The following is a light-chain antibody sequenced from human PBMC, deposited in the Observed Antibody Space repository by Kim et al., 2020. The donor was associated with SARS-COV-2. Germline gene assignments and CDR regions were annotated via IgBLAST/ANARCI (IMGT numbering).Light chain of an antibody. CDR3: QQYNSFPWT. J-gene: IGKJ1*01. CDR1: QSISSW. CDR2: KAS. V-gene: IGKV1-5*03. Sequence: DIQMTQSPSTLSASVGDRVTITCRASQSISSWLAWYQQKPGKAPELLIYKASNLQSGVPSRFTGSGSGTDFILTISSLQPDDFATYYCQQYNSFPWTFGQGTKVEIK.